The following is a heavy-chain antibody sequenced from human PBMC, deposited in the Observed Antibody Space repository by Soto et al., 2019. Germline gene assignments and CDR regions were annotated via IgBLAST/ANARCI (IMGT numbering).Heavy chain of an antibody. D-gene: IGHD5-12*01. V-gene: IGHV3-21*04. Sequence: GSLRLSCAASGFTFSSYIMNWVRQAPGKGLEWVSSISGSGNYTHYADFLRGRFTISRDNSKNTLYLQMNSLRDEDTAIYYCVREARGSYDFSGRGTVVTVS. CDR1: GFTFSSYI. CDR2: ISGSGNYT. CDR3: VREARGSYDF. J-gene: IGHJ3*01.